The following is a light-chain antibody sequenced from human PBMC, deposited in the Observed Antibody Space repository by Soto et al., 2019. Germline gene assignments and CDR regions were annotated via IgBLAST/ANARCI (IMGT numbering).Light chain of an antibody. Sequence: DIPMTQSPSTLSASVGDRVTITCRASQSISSWLAWYQQKPGKAPKLLIYKASSLESGVPSRFSGSGSGTAFTLTLSSLQPDEFATYYCQQYNSYPWTFGQGTKVEIK. J-gene: IGKJ1*01. CDR1: QSISSW. CDR2: KAS. V-gene: IGKV1-5*03. CDR3: QQYNSYPWT.